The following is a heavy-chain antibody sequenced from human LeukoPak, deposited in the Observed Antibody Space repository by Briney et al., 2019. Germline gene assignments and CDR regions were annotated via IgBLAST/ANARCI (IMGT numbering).Heavy chain of an antibody. J-gene: IGHJ4*02. Sequence: GGSLRLSCAASGFTFSSYGLHWVRQAPGKGLECVAVISKDGSNEHYADPGKGRFTISRDNSKNTLYLQMNSLRTEDTAVYYCERDRGDGYNQIDYWGQGTLVTVSS. D-gene: IGHD5-24*01. CDR3: ERDRGDGYNQIDY. V-gene: IGHV3-30*04. CDR1: GFTFSSYG. CDR2: ISKDGSNE.